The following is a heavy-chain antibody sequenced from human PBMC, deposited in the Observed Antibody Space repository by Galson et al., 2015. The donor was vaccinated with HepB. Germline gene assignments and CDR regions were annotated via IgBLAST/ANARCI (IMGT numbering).Heavy chain of an antibody. CDR3: ARAGSSLHIWTSGYSGWFDP. V-gene: IGHV3-21*01. Sequence: SLRLSCAASGFTFSSYSMNWVRQAPGKGLEWVSSISGSSSYIYYADSVKGRFTISRDNAKNSLYLQMNSLRAEDTAVYYCARAGSSLHIWTSGYSGWFDPWGQGTLVTVSS. J-gene: IGHJ5*02. CDR2: ISGSSSYI. CDR1: GFTFSSYS. D-gene: IGHD3-22*01.